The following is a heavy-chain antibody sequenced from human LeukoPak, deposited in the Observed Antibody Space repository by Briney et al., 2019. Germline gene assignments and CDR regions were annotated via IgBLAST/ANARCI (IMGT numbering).Heavy chain of an antibody. J-gene: IGHJ4*02. Sequence: SETLSLTCAVYGGSFSGYYWSWIRQPPGKGLEWIGEINHSGSTNYNPSLKSRVTISVDTSKNQFSLKLSSVTAADTAVYYCARGQRKRAIVVVTYYFDYWGQGTLVTVSS. CDR2: INHSGST. V-gene: IGHV4-34*01. CDR3: ARGQRKRAIVVVTYYFDY. D-gene: IGHD3-22*01. CDR1: GGSFSGYY.